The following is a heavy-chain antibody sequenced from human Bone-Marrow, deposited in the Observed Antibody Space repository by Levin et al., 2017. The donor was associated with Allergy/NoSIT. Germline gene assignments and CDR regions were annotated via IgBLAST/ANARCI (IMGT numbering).Heavy chain of an antibody. Sequence: SQTLSLTCSVSGDSISRSSYYWGWIRQSPGKGLEWIGSIYYSGITQYNPSLKSRVTISVDTSKNQFSLRLNFVTAADTAVYYCARDLVTTYLYYGMDVWGQVTAVTVSS. V-gene: IGHV4-39*07. D-gene: IGHD4-17*01. CDR3: ARDLVTTYLYYGMDV. J-gene: IGHJ6*02. CDR1: GDSISRSSYY. CDR2: IYYSGIT.